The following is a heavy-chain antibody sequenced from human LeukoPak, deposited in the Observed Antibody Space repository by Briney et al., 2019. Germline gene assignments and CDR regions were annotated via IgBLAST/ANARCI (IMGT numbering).Heavy chain of an antibody. D-gene: IGHD4-11*01. CDR2: IYYSGST. CDR3: ARGRVSSSTWYSTYYYFFYMDF. V-gene: IGHV4-39*07. J-gene: IGHJ6*03. CDR1: GGSIGSGTYY. Sequence: SETLSLTCTVSGGSIGSGTYYWGWIRQSPGKGLEWIGSIYYSGSTNYNPSLKSRVTISVDTSKNQFSLRLRSVTAADTAVYFCARGRVSSSTWYSTYYYFFYMDFWGKGTTVTVSS.